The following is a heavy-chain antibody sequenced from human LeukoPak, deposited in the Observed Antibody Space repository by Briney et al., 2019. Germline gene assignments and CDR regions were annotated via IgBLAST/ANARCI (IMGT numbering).Heavy chain of an antibody. CDR2: ISSSSSYI. CDR3: ARDPRYSGSYHGGDY. V-gene: IGHV3-21*01. Sequence: GGSLRLSCAASGFAFGSDAMNWVRQAPGKGLEWVSSISSSSSYIYYADSVKGRFTISRDNAKNSLYLQMNSLRAEDTAVYYCARDPRYSGSYHGGDYWGQGTLVTVSS. CDR1: GFAFGSDA. D-gene: IGHD1-26*01. J-gene: IGHJ4*02.